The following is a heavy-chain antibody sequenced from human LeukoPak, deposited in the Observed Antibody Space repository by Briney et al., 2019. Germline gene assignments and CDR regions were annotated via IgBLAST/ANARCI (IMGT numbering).Heavy chain of an antibody. J-gene: IGHJ5*02. CDR1: GGSISSGGYY. Sequence: SETLSLTCTVSGGSISSGGYYWSWIRQPPGKGLEWIGYIYYSGSTNYNPSLKSRVTISVDTSKNQFSLKLSSVTAADTAVYYCARALGVTPYNWFDPWGQGTLVTVSS. V-gene: IGHV4-61*08. D-gene: IGHD3-10*01. CDR2: IYYSGST. CDR3: ARALGVTPYNWFDP.